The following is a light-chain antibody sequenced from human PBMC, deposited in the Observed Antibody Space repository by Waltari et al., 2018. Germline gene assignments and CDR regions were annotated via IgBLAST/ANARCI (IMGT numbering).Light chain of an antibody. Sequence: DIQMTQSPSTLSAPVGDRVTITCRASQSVNNNLAWYQQKPGKAPKVLIHKVSRLESGVPSRFSGSQSGTEFTFTISSLQPDDFATYYCQQYNSYPLIFGGGTTVEIK. V-gene: IGKV1-5*03. J-gene: IGKJ4*01. CDR1: QSVNNN. CDR3: QQYNSYPLI. CDR2: KVS.